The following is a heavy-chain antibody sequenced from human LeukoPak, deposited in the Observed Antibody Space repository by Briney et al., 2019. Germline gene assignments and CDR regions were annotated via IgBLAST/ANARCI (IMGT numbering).Heavy chain of an antibody. J-gene: IGHJ4*02. V-gene: IGHV3-48*03. Sequence: GGSLRLSCVPSGFTFSSYEMNWGRQAPGKGVWRVSYIGGSGDIIYYADSVKGRFTISRDNAKNSLSMQMNSLRAEDTAVYYCARATQRRRIAAVGIFDYWGQGTLVTVSS. CDR2: IGGSGDII. CDR1: GFTFSSYE. CDR3: ARATQRRRIAAVGIFDY. D-gene: IGHD6-13*01.